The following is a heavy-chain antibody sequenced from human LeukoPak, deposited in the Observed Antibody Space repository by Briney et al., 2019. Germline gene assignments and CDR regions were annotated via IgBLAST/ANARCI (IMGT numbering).Heavy chain of an antibody. D-gene: IGHD3-3*01. CDR2: ISGSGGST. CDR3: AKDAYYDFWSGYYTHNWFDP. Sequence: GGSLRLSCAASGFTFSSYAMTWVRQAPGKGLEWVSVISGSGGSTYYADSVKGRFTISRDNSKNTLELQMNSLRAEDTAVYYCAKDAYYDFWSGYYTHNWFDPWGQGTLVTVSS. J-gene: IGHJ5*02. V-gene: IGHV3-23*01. CDR1: GFTFSSYA.